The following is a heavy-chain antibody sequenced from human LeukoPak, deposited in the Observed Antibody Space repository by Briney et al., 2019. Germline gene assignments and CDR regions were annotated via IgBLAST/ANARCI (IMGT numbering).Heavy chain of an antibody. CDR2: IYYSGST. CDR3: ARVRYGSGSYYFDN. CDR1: GGSVSSGSYY. Sequence: SETLSLTCTVSGGSVSSGSYYWSWIRQPPGKGLEWIGYIYYSGSTNYSPSLKSRVTVSVDTSKNQFSLKLTSVTAADTAVYYCARVRYGSGSYYFDNWGQGTLVTVSS. V-gene: IGHV4-61*01. D-gene: IGHD3-10*01. J-gene: IGHJ4*02.